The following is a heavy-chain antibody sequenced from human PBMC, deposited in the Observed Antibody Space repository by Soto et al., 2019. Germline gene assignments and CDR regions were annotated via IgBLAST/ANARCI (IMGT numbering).Heavy chain of an antibody. CDR2: IYKSTTT. J-gene: IGHJ5*01. Sequence: KPSETLSLTCSVSGDSISTVDYFWAWIRQPPGQALEYIGYIYKSTTTYYNPSFESRVAISLDTSKSQFSLTVTSVTAADTAVYFCDRGRYCLTGRCFPNWFDSWGQGTLVTVS. V-gene: IGHV4-30-4*01. CDR3: DRGRYCLTGRCFPNWFDS. CDR1: GDSISTVDYF. D-gene: IGHD2-15*01.